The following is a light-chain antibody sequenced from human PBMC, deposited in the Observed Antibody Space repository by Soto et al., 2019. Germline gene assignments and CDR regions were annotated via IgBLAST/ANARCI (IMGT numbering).Light chain of an antibody. CDR3: QQYNSYPRT. CDR1: QSISTW. J-gene: IGKJ1*01. Sequence: DIQMTQSPSTLSASVGDSVTITCRASQSISTWLAWFQQKPGKAPKFLIYRASSLEGGIPSRFSGSGSGTEFTLTISSLQPDDVATYYCQQYNSYPRTFGRGTKVEIK. V-gene: IGKV1-5*03. CDR2: RAS.